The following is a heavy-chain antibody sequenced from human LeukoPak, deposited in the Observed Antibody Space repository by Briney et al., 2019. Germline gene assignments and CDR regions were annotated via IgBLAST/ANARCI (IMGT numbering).Heavy chain of an antibody. CDR1: GFTSSDYY. Sequence: GGSLRLSCAASGFTSSDYYMTWIRQAPGKALEWVSYISSSGTSINYADSVKGRFTISRDNAKNSLDLLMNSLRAEDTAVYYCARRGSGRHFDFWGQGTLVTVSS. J-gene: IGHJ4*02. V-gene: IGHV3-11*01. D-gene: IGHD1-26*01. CDR3: ARRGSGRHFDF. CDR2: ISSSGTSI.